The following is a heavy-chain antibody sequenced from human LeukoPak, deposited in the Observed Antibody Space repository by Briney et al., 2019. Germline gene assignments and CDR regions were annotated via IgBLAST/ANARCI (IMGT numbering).Heavy chain of an antibody. CDR2: IYHSGST. D-gene: IGHD3-3*01. CDR1: GGSISSSSYY. CDR3: AGSITIFGVVNDP. V-gene: IGHV4-39*07. Sequence: PSETLSLTCTVSGGSISSSSYYWGWIRQPPGKGLEWIGSIYHSGSTYYNPSLKSRVTISVDTSKNQFSLKLSSVTAADTAVYYCAGSITIFGVVNDPWGQGTLVTVSS. J-gene: IGHJ5*02.